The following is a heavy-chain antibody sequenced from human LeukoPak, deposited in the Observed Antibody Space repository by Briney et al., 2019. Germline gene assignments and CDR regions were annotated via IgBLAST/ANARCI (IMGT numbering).Heavy chain of an antibody. CDR1: RYSFTNYW. CDR3: ARVTGYSSGWESGYLIYFDY. J-gene: IGHJ4*02. D-gene: IGHD6-19*01. V-gene: IGHV5-51*01. CDR2: IYPGDSDA. Sequence: SLKISRQGSRYSFTNYWIGWVRQMPRKGREWMGVIYPGDSDARYRPSFQGQVTISADKSISTAYLHWSSLKASDTAMYYCARVTGYSSGWESGYLIYFDYWGQGTLVTVSS.